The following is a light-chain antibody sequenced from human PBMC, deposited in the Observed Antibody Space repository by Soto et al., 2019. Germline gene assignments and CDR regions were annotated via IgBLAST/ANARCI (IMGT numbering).Light chain of an antibody. CDR3: QQYNSNSEIS. Sequence: DIQMTQSPSTLSASVGDRVTITCRASQSIGRWLAWYQQKPGKAPKLLIYKASTLESGVPSRFSGSGSGTDFTLTISSLQPDDFATYYCQQYNSNSEISFGPGTIVDIK. J-gene: IGKJ3*01. CDR1: QSIGRW. CDR2: KAS. V-gene: IGKV1-5*03.